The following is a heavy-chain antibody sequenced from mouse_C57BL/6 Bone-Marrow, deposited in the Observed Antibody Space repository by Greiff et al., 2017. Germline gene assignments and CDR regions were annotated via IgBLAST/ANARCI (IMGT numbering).Heavy chain of an antibody. J-gene: IGHJ2*01. V-gene: IGHV1-59*01. CDR3: ARGVPFDY. CDR2: IDPSDSYT. Sequence: QVQLQQPGAELVRPGTSVKLSCKASGYTFTSYWMHWVKQRPGQGLEWIGVIDPSDSYTNYNQKFKGKATLTADTSSSTAYMQLSSLTSEDSAVYYCARGVPFDYWGQGTTLTVSA. CDR1: GYTFTSYW.